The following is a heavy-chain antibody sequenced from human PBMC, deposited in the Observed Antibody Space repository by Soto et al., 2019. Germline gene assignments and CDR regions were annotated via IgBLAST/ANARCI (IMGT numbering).Heavy chain of an antibody. D-gene: IGHD4-4*01. J-gene: IGHJ2*01. V-gene: IGHV3-23*01. Sequence: EVQLLESGGGLVQPGGSLRLSCAASGFTFSNYAMSWVRQAPGKGLEWVASISNSADSTYYGDSVKGRFTISRDNSKSTLYLQMKVLRADDTAVYYCAKDRRYAGNYNWYFDLWGRGTLVTVSS. CDR2: ISNSADST. CDR3: AKDRRYAGNYNWYFDL. CDR1: GFTFSNYA.